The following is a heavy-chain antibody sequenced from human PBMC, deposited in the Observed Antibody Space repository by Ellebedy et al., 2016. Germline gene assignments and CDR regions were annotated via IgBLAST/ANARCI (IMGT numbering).Heavy chain of an antibody. CDR3: ARDRLVYYMDV. CDR1: GYTFTGYY. V-gene: IGHV1-8*02. CDR2: MNPNSGNT. Sequence: ASVKVSXXASGYTFTGYYMHWVRQAPGQGLEWMGWMNPNSGNTGYAQKFQGRVTMTRNTSISTAYMELSRLRSDDTAVYYCARDRLVYYMDVWGKGTTVTVSS. D-gene: IGHD3-22*01. J-gene: IGHJ6*03.